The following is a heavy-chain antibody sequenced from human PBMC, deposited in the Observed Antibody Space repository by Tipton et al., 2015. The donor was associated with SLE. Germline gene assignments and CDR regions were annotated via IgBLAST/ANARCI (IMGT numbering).Heavy chain of an antibody. CDR2: ITWDGGNT. CDR1: GFTFSSYA. J-gene: IGHJ4*02. D-gene: IGHD3-22*01. V-gene: IGHV3-43D*03. CDR3: AKGNYDTSGYYGIDF. Sequence: SLRLSCTTSGFTFSSYAMNWVRQSPEKGLEWVSLITWDGGNTYYADSVRGRFTVSRDNSKNSLYLQMNGLRTEDTALYYCAKGNYDTSGYYGIDFWGQGTLVTVSP.